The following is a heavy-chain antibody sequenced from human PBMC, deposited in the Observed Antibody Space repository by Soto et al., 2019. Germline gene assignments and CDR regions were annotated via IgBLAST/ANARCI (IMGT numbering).Heavy chain of an antibody. V-gene: IGHV1-69*13. CDR2: IIPIFGTA. J-gene: IGHJ6*02. D-gene: IGHD3-9*01. Sequence: SVKVSCKASGGTFSSYAISWVRQAPGQGLEWMGGIIPIFGTANYAQKFQGRVTITADESTSTAYMELSSLRSEDTAVYYCARVNSDSDILTLYYYYGMDVWGQGTTVTVSS. CDR3: ARVNSDSDILTLYYYYGMDV. CDR1: GGTFSSYA.